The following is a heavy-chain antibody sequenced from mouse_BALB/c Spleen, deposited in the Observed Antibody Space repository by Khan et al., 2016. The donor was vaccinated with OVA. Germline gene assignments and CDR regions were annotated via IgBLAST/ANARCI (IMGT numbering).Heavy chain of an antibody. V-gene: IGHV2-6-1*01. CDR2: IWSDGTT. CDR3: GRQHYYHYDMMDY. D-gene: IGHD2-4*01. J-gene: IGHJ4*01. Sequence: HVQLTASGPGLVAPSQSLSITCTISGFSLTDYGIHWVRQPPGTGLEWLVVIWSDGTTTYNSALKSRLSISKDNSKSQVFLKMNSLQTDDTAMYYSGRQHYYHYDMMDYRGQGKGVTV. CDR1: GFSLTDYG.